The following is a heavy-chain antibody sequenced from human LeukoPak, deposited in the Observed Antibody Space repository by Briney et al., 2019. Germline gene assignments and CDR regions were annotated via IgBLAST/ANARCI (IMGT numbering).Heavy chain of an antibody. V-gene: IGHV5-51*01. CDR1: GYTFANYW. CDR2: IYPGDSDT. J-gene: IGHJ4*02. CDR3: ARGTASLDY. Sequence: GESLKISCKGSGYTFANYWIAWVRQMPGKGLERMGIIYPGDSDTRYSPSFHGQITISADKSISTAYLQWSSLKASDTAMYYCARGTASLDYWGQGTLVTVSS. D-gene: IGHD2-21*02.